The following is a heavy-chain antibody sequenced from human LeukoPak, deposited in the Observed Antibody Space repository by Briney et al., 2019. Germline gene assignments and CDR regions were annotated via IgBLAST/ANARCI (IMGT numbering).Heavy chain of an antibody. CDR2: ISSSTTTI. D-gene: IGHD1-26*01. CDR1: GFTLSSYS. J-gene: IGHJ3*02. CDR3: ARFGSYGAFDI. V-gene: IGHV3-48*01. Sequence: GGSLRLSCAASGFTLSSYSINWVRQAPGKGLEWVSYISSSTTTIYYVDSVKGRFTISRDNAKNSLYLQMNSLRAEDTVVYYCARFGSYGAFDIWGQGTMVTVSS.